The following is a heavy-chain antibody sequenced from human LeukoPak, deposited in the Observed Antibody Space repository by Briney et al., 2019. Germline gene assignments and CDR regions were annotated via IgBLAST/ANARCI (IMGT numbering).Heavy chain of an antibody. CDR2: INHSGST. D-gene: IGHD3-22*01. CDR3: ARGRPPPYYYDSSGYYLWCMDFDY. J-gene: IGHJ4*02. CDR1: GGSFSGYY. V-gene: IGHV4-34*01. Sequence: PSETLSLTCAVYGGSFSGYYWSWIRQPPGKGLEWIGEINHSGSTNYNPSLKSRVTISVDTSKNQFSLPLSSVTAADTAVYYCARGRPPPYYYDSSGYYLWCMDFDYWGQGALVTVSS.